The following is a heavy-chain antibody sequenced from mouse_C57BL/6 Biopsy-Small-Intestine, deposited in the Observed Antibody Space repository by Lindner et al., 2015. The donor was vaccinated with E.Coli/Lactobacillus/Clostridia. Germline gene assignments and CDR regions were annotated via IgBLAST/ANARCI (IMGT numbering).Heavy chain of an antibody. V-gene: IGHV1-39*01. Sequence: VQLQESGPELVKPGASVKISCKASGYSFTDYNMNWVKQSNGKSLEWIGLINPNYGTTNYNEKFKGKATFTADTSSNTAYMQLSSLTTEDSAIYYCAHYYGSSSYWYFDVWGTGTTVTVSS. D-gene: IGHD1-1*01. CDR2: INPNYGTT. CDR1: GYSFTDYN. CDR3: AHYYGSSSYWYFDV. J-gene: IGHJ1*03.